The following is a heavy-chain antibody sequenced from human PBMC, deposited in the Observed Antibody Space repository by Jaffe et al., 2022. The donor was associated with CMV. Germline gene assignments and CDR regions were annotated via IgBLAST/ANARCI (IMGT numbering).Heavy chain of an antibody. D-gene: IGHD3-22*01. J-gene: IGHJ4*02. Sequence: QVQLVQSGSELRKPGASVKVSCKASGFTLTNYAINWVRQAPGQGPQWMGWISTITGNPTYAPGFTGRFVLSWETSVSTTYLQIYSLKPDDSAVYYCARGYDGTQNFFDYWGQGTLVTVSS. CDR2: ISTITGNP. V-gene: IGHV7-4-1*01. CDR3: ARGYDGTQNFFDY. CDR1: GFTLTNYA.